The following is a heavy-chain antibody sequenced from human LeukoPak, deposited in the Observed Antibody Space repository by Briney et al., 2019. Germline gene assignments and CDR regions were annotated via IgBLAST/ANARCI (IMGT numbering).Heavy chain of an antibody. V-gene: IGHV4-39*01. CDR3: ARHVWLQPFDY. J-gene: IGHJ4*02. CDR1: GGSITSSGHS. CDR2: IYYTGRT. D-gene: IGHD3-9*01. Sequence: PSETLSLTCTVSGGSITSSGHSWGWIRQPPGKGLEWTGTIYYTGRTYYNPSLQSRITISVDTSRNQFSLKLSSVTAADTAVYYCARHVWLQPFDYWGQGTLVTVSS.